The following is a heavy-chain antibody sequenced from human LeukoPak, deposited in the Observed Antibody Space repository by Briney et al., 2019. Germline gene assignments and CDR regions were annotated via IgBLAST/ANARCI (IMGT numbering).Heavy chain of an antibody. J-gene: IGHJ4*02. Sequence: PGGSLRLSCAASEFTFSSYAMSWIRQPPGKGLEWIGEINHSGSTNYNPSLKSRVTISVDTSKNQFSLKLSSVTAADTAVYYCARLGYWKVPGWRYFDYWGQGTLVTVSS. CDR2: INHSGST. V-gene: IGHV4-34*01. D-gene: IGHD3-22*01. CDR3: ARLGYWKVPGWRYFDY. CDR1: EFTFSSYA.